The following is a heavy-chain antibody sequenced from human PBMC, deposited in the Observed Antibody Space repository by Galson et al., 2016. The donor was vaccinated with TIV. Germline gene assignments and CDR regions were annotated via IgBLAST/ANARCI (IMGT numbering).Heavy chain of an antibody. CDR1: GFTFNNYA. Sequence: SLRLSCAASGFTFNNYAMSWVRQAPGKGLEWVSGISGSGGVTYFADSVKGRFTISRDNSKNTLYLQLNSLRAEDTAVYYCARKRTIFGLVRGYYFDYWGQGTLVTVSS. CDR3: ARKRTIFGLVRGYYFDY. CDR2: ISGSGGVT. J-gene: IGHJ4*02. D-gene: IGHD3/OR15-3a*01. V-gene: IGHV3-23*01.